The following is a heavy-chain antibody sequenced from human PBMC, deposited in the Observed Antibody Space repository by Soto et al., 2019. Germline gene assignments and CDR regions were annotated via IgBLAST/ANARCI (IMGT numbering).Heavy chain of an antibody. Sequence: EVQLVESGGGLVQPGGSLRLSCVASGIPVSSNYMTWVRQAPGKGLEWVSVLHSGGDTYYANSVKGRFTISRHDSTSTLFLQMNSLKAEDTAVYYCARDGPYYYASRMDVWGQGTTVTVSS. CDR3: ARDGPYYYASRMDV. V-gene: IGHV3-53*04. J-gene: IGHJ6*02. CDR1: GIPVSSNY. D-gene: IGHD3-10*01. CDR2: LHSGGDT.